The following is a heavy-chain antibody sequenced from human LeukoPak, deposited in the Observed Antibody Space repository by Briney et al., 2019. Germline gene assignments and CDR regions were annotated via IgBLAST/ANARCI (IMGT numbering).Heavy chain of an antibody. V-gene: IGHV3-30*04. J-gene: IGHJ6*04. D-gene: IGHD2-2*01. CDR2: ISYDGSNK. Sequence: GRSLRLSCAASGFTFSSYAMHWVRQAPGKGLERVAVISYDGSNKYYADSVKGRFTISRDNSKNTLYLQMNSLRAEVTAVYYCARDARDIVVVPAALGYYYYGMDVWGKGTTVTVSS. CDR3: ARDARDIVVVPAALGYYYYGMDV. CDR1: GFTFSSYA.